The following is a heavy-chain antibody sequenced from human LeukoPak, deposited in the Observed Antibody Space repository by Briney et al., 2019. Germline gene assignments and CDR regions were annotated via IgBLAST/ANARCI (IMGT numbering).Heavy chain of an antibody. D-gene: IGHD3-22*01. CDR3: AKDLDSSGNFWGTDAFDI. CDR1: GFTFSSYA. J-gene: IGHJ3*02. CDR2: ISGSGGST. V-gene: IGHV3-23*01. Sequence: GGSLRLSCAASGFTFSSYAMSWVRQAPGKGLEWVSAISGSGGSTYYVDSVKGRFTISRDNSKNTLYLQMNSLRAEDTAVYYCAKDLDSSGNFWGTDAFDIWGQGTMVTVSS.